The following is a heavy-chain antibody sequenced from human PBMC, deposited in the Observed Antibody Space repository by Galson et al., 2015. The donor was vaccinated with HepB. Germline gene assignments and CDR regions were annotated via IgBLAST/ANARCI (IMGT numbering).Heavy chain of an antibody. Sequence: SLRLSCAASGFTFSSYGMHWVRQAPGKGLEWVAVISYDGSNKYYADSVKGRFTISRDNSKNTLYLQMNSLRAEDTAVYYCAKESLMYYCDSSGYYYVGYFDYWGQGTLVTVSS. D-gene: IGHD3-22*01. CDR1: GFTFSSYG. CDR3: AKESLMYYCDSSGYYYVGYFDY. J-gene: IGHJ4*02. V-gene: IGHV3-30*18. CDR2: ISYDGSNK.